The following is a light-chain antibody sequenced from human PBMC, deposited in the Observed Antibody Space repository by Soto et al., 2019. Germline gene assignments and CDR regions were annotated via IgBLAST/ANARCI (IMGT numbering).Light chain of an antibody. Sequence: EIVMTQSPATLSVSPGERATLSCMASQSVSSKSAWYQQKPGQAPRLLIYGASTRATGIPARFSGSGSGTEFTLTISSLQSEDFAVYYCQQYNNWPPLTFGGGTKVDIK. CDR2: GAS. CDR1: QSVSSK. J-gene: IGKJ4*01. V-gene: IGKV3-15*01. CDR3: QQYNNWPPLT.